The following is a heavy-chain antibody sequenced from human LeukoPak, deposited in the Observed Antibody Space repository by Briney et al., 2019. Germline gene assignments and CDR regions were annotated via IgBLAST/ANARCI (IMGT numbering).Heavy chain of an antibody. Sequence: GASVKVSCKTSGYSFPSYGISWVRQAPGQGLEWMGWISAYNGNTNYAQKVQGRITMTTDTSTSTAYMELKSLRSDDPAVYYCATLWTDLRYCSGTSCSEGKYFEHWGQGTLITVSS. CDR2: ISAYNGNT. CDR1: GYSFPSYG. J-gene: IGHJ1*01. D-gene: IGHD2-2*01. V-gene: IGHV1-18*04. CDR3: ATLWTDLRYCSGTSCSEGKYFEH.